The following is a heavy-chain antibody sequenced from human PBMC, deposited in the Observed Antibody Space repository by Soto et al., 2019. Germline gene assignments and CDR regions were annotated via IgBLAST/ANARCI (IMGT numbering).Heavy chain of an antibody. CDR2: IYRGGGK. D-gene: IGHD3-10*01. CDR3: PRSDPADVYGFNG. V-gene: IGHV3-53*01. J-gene: IGHJ6*02. CDR1: GFTVTAHY. Sequence: EAQLVESGGGLIQPGGSLRLSCAASGFTVTAHYVAWVRQAPGRGLEWVSRIYRGGGKYYADSVKGRFTISRDTAEQTSYLHRNSLRSEDTPVYYCPRSDPADVYGFNGWGQGNTGTVSS.